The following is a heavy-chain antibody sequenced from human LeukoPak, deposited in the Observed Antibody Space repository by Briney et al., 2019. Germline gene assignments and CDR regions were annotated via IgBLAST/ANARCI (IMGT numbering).Heavy chain of an antibody. D-gene: IGHD6-19*01. Sequence: SETLSLTCTVSGGSISSSSYYWGWIRQPPGKGLEWIGSIYYSGSTYYNPSLKSRVTISVDTSKNQFSLKLSSVTAADTAVYYCARDRHSSGWYGGLFDYWGQGTLVTVSS. CDR3: ARDRHSSGWYGGLFDY. V-gene: IGHV4-39*07. CDR2: IYYSGST. CDR1: GGSISSSSYY. J-gene: IGHJ4*02.